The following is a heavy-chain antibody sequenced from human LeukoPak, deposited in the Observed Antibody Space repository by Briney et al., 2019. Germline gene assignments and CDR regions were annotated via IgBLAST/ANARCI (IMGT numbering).Heavy chain of an antibody. D-gene: IGHD2-15*01. Sequence: SETLSLTCTVSGGSISSSSYYWGWIRQPPGKGLEWIGSIYYSGSTYYNPPLKSRVTISVDTSKNQFSLKLSSVTAADTAVYYCAGQTVVAANGLDYWGQGTLVTVSS. V-gene: IGHV4-39*07. CDR3: AGQTVVAANGLDY. CDR2: IYYSGST. CDR1: GGSISSSSYY. J-gene: IGHJ4*02.